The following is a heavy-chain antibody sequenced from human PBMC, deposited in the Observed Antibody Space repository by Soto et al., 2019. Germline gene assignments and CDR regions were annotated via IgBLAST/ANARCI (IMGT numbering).Heavy chain of an antibody. D-gene: IGHD3-10*01. V-gene: IGHV3-11*01. J-gene: IGHJ6*03. CDR2: ISSSGSTI. CDR3: ARITMVRGVIINYYYYYMDV. Sequence: QVQLVESGGGLVKPGGSLRLSCAASGFTFSDYYMSWIRQAPGKGLEWVSYISSSGSTIYYVDSVKGRFTISRDNAKNSLYLQMNSLRAEDTAVYYCARITMVRGVIINYYYYYMDVWGKGTTVTVSS. CDR1: GFTFSDYY.